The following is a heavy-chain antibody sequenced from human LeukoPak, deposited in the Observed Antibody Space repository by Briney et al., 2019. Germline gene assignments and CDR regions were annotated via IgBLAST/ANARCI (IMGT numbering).Heavy chain of an antibody. V-gene: IGHV4-39*01. J-gene: IGHJ4*02. CDR2: IYYSGNT. Sequence: SETLSLTCTVSGGSISSSSYYWGWIRQPPGKGLEWIGSIYYSGNTYYNPSLKSRVTISVDTSKNQFSLKLSSVTAADTAVYYCARERYYHDSSSEGNYWGQGTLVTVSS. D-gene: IGHD3-22*01. CDR1: GGSISSSSYY. CDR3: ARERYYHDSSSEGNY.